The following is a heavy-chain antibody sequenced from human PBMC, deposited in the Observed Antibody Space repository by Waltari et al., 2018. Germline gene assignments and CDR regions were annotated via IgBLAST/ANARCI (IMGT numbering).Heavy chain of an antibody. CDR1: GITFSSYV. V-gene: IGHV3-23*01. Sequence: EVQLLESGGGLGQPGGSLRLSCAASGITFSSYVMRWVRLAPGRWLEGVSTISGSGGTYSADAVRGRFTISRDKSKNTLSLQMNSLRAEDTAVYYCAIGQGYYFDYWGQGTLVTVSS. J-gene: IGHJ4*02. CDR3: AIGQGYYFDY. CDR2: ISGSGGT.